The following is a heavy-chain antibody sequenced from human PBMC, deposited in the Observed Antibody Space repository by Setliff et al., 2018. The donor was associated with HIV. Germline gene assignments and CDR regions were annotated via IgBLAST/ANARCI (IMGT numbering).Heavy chain of an antibody. CDR3: ARDQRPFGFNF. CDR2: IWDDGSNK. Sequence: GGSLRLSCATSGFGFSRYAMYWVRQAPGKGLEWVAVIWDDGSNKYYADSVKGRFTIFRDNSKNTLYLQMNSLRAEDTAVYYCARDQRPFGFNFWGQGTMVTVSS. J-gene: IGHJ3*01. CDR1: GFGFSRYA. V-gene: IGHV3-33*07. D-gene: IGHD3-10*01.